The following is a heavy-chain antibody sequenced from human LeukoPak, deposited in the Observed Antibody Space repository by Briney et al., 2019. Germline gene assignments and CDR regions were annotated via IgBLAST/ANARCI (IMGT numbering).Heavy chain of an antibody. CDR2: ISAYNSNT. Sequence: GASVKVSCKASGYTFTSYGISWVRQAPGQGLEWMGWISAYNSNTNYAQKLQGRVTMTTDTSTSTAYMELRSLRSDDTAVYYCARDFNYGDYDLLYYGMDVWGKGTTVTVSS. V-gene: IGHV1-18*04. CDR1: GYTFTSYG. CDR3: ARDFNYGDYDLLYYGMDV. D-gene: IGHD4-17*01. J-gene: IGHJ6*04.